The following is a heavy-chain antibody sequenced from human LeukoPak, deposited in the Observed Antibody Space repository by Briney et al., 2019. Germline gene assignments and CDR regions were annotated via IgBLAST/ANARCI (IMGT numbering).Heavy chain of an antibody. J-gene: IGHJ4*02. V-gene: IGHV3-7*04. D-gene: IGHD5-24*01. CDR2: IKQDGSKK. Sequence: PGGSLRLSCVASGFPFSSYWMTWVRQAPGKGREWVANIKQDGSKKSYVDSVKGRFTIPRDNSKNSLYLQMKSLRAEDTAIYYCTRVGYIDEGIDYWGQGTLVTVSS. CDR3: TRVGYIDEGIDY. CDR1: GFPFSSYW.